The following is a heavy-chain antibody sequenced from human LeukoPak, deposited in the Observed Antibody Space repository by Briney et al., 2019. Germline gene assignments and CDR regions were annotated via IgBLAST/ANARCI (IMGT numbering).Heavy chain of an antibody. J-gene: IGHJ4*02. CDR1: GFTFSSYS. Sequence: GGSLRLSCAASGFTFSSYSMNWVRQAPGKGLEWVSSISSSSSYIYYADSVKGRFTFSRDNAKNSLYLQMNSLRAEDTAVYYCARDGVLLWLGYWGQGTLVTVSS. CDR2: ISSSSSYI. V-gene: IGHV3-21*01. D-gene: IGHD3-10*01. CDR3: ARDGVLLWLGY.